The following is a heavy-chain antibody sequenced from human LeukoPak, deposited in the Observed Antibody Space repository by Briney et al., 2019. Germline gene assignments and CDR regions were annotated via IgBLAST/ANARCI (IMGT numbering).Heavy chain of an antibody. CDR1: GFTFNNYA. CDR3: AKDRRGNWNYVGHFDH. D-gene: IGHD1-7*01. Sequence: GGSLRLSCAASGFTFNNYAMSWVRQAPGRRLEWVSIISEGGGSTRYADSVKGRFTISRDNSMNTLYLQMDSLRAEDTAVYYCAKDRRGNWNYVGHFDHWGQGTLVTVSS. J-gene: IGHJ4*02. CDR2: ISEGGGST. V-gene: IGHV3-23*01.